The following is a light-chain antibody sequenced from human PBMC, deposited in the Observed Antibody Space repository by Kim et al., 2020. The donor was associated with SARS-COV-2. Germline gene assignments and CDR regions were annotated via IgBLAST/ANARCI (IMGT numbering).Light chain of an antibody. CDR3: QSYDSSLSGVV. Sequence: RGAITRTGSSSNHGAGYYVHWYQQLPGTAPNLLIYGNSNRPSGVPDRFSGSKSGTSASLAITGLQAEDEADYYCQSYDSSLSGVVFGGGTQLTVL. J-gene: IGLJ2*01. V-gene: IGLV1-40*01. CDR1: SSNHGAGYY. CDR2: GNS.